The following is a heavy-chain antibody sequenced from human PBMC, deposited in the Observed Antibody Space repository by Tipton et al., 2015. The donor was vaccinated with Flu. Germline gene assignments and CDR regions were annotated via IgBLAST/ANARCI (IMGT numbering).Heavy chain of an antibody. CDR3: ARREYSNYVSVPKNWFDS. CDR1: GGSINSYY. J-gene: IGHJ5*01. Sequence: TLSLTCSVSGGSINSYYWSWIRQPAGKGLEWIGRISMGGRTNYNPSLKSRVTMSVDLFKNQISLRLSSVTAADTAVYYCARREYSNYVSVPKNWFDSWGQGILVTVSS. V-gene: IGHV4-4*07. CDR2: ISMGGRT. D-gene: IGHD4-11*01.